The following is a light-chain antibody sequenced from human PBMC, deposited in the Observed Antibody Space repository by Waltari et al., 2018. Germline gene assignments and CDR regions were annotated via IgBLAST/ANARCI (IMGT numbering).Light chain of an antibody. Sequence: EIVLTQSPGTLSLSPGERATLSCRASQSVSRTLAWYQQKPGQAPRLLIYGASTRATGIPERFSGGGSGTDFSLTISRLEPEDCAVYYCQHYVRLPVTFGQGTKVEIK. CDR2: GAS. J-gene: IGKJ1*01. CDR3: QHYVRLPVT. CDR1: QSVSRT. V-gene: IGKV3-20*01.